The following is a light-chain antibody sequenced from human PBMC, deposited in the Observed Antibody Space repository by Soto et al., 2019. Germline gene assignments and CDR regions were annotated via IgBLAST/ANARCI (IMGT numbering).Light chain of an antibody. J-gene: IGLJ3*02. V-gene: IGLV1-40*01. CDR1: SSNIGARYD. CDR3: QSYDSSLSGYVV. Sequence: QSVLTQPPSVSGAPGQRVTISCTGSSSNIGARYDVHWYQQLPGTAPKLLIYGNINRHSGVPDRFSGSKSGTSASLAITGLQAEDEADYYCQSYDSSLSGYVVFGGGTKLTVL. CDR2: GNI.